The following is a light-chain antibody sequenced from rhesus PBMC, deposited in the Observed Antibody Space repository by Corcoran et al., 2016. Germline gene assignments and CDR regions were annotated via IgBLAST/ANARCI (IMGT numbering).Light chain of an antibody. CDR3: QHGYGTPRT. CDR2: KAS. CDR1: ENVNNY. V-gene: IGKV1-74*01. Sequence: DIQMTQSPSSLSASVGDRVTITCRASENVNNYLNWYQQKPRKAPKLLIYKASTMQSGVPSRFSGSGFWTDYPFPVSGLQPEDVAAYYCQHGYGTPRTFGQGTKVEIK. J-gene: IGKJ1*01.